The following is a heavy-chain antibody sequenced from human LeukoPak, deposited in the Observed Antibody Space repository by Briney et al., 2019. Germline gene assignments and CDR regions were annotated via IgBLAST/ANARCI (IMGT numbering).Heavy chain of an antibody. CDR1: GGSFSGYH. Sequence: SETLSLTCAVYGGSFSGYHWSWIRQPPGKGLEWIGEINHSGSTNYNPSLKSRVTVSVDTSKNQFSLKLSSVTAADTAVYYCARGTPKYFDWLSNWFDPWGQGTLVTVSS. V-gene: IGHV4-34*01. J-gene: IGHJ5*02. CDR2: INHSGST. CDR3: ARGTPKYFDWLSNWFDP. D-gene: IGHD3-9*01.